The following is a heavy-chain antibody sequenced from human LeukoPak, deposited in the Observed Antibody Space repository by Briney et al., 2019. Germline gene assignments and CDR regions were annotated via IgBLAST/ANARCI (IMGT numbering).Heavy chain of an antibody. V-gene: IGHV3-9*01. Sequence: GRSLRLSCAASGFTFDDYGMHWVRQPPGKGLEWVPGISWNSGNIGYADSVKGRFTISRDNAKNSLYLQMDSLRAEDTAFYYCAKVDGYNSGWYDYWGQGTLVTVSS. CDR3: AKVDGYNSGWYDY. D-gene: IGHD6-19*01. CDR2: ISWNSGNI. CDR1: GFTFDDYG. J-gene: IGHJ4*02.